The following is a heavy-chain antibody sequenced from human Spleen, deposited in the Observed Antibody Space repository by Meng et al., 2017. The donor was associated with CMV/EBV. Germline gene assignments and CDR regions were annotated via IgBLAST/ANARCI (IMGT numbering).Heavy chain of an antibody. Sequence: ASVKVSCKASGYTFSSYGISWVRQATGQGLEWMGWMNPNSGNTGYAQKFQGRVTITRNTSISTAYMELSSLRSEDTAVYYCASGDLQITIFGLVIMSGTFDIWGRGTMVTVSS. CDR1: GYTFSSYG. D-gene: IGHD3-3*01. CDR3: ASGDLQITIFGLVIMSGTFDI. V-gene: IGHV1-8*03. J-gene: IGHJ3*02. CDR2: MNPNSGNT.